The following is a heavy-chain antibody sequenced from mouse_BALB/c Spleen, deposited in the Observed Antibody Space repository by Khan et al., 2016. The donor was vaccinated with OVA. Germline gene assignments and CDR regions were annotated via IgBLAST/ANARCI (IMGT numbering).Heavy chain of an antibody. D-gene: IGHD1-1*01. CDR3: ARAEALSCYAS. Sequence: QVQLKQSGAELVRPGASVKLSCKTSGYIFTSYWIHWVKQRSGQGLEWIARIYPGTDNTYYNEKLRDKATLTADTSSSTASIKLSSLKYEDSAVYFCARAEALSCYASWGQGTMLTVSS. J-gene: IGHJ2*01. V-gene: IGHV1S132*01. CDR1: GYIFTSYW. CDR2: IYPGTDNT.